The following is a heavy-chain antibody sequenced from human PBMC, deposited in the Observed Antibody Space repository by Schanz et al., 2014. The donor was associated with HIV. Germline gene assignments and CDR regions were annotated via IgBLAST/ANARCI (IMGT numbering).Heavy chain of an antibody. J-gene: IGHJ4*02. CDR1: GFTFSTYA. V-gene: IGHV3-23*04. CDR2: TSGSGGRT. CDR3: ARAGVTDLFDH. Sequence: EVQLVESGGGLVQPGRSLRLSCAASGFTFSTYAMAWVRQTPGKGLEWVSTTSGSGGRTYYADSVKGRFTISRDKAKNSLYLQMNSLRDEDTAVYYCARAGVTDLFDHWGQGTLVTVSS. D-gene: IGHD2-21*02.